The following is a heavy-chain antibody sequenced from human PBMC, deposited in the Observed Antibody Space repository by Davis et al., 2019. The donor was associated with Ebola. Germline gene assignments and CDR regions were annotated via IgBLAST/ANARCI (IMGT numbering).Heavy chain of an antibody. D-gene: IGHD2-15*01. Sequence: GESLKIPCAASGFTFSSYTMGWVRQAPGKGPEWVSTISAGGGNTYYTDSVKGRFTISRDNSKNTLYLQMSILRAEDTAVYYCAAADIVVVVDGTSYPHAFDTWGQGTVVTVSS. J-gene: IGHJ3*02. CDR3: AAADIVVVVDGTSYPHAFDT. CDR1: GFTFSSYT. CDR2: ISAGGGNT. V-gene: IGHV3-23*01.